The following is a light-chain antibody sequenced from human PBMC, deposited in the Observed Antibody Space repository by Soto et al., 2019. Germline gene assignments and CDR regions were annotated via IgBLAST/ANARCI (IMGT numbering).Light chain of an antibody. V-gene: IGLV2-14*01. J-gene: IGLJ2*01. CDR2: DVS. CDR1: SSDGGGYNY. CDR3: SSYTSTSTYVL. Sequence: QSALTQHASVSGSPGQSITISCTGTSSDGGGYNYVSWYQQYPGKAPKLMIYDVSNRPSGVSNRFSGSKPGNTASLTISGLQAEDEADYYCSSYTSTSTYVLFGGGTKLTVL.